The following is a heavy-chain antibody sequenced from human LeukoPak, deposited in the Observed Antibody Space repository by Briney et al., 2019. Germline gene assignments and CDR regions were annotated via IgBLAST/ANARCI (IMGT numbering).Heavy chain of an antibody. CDR3: ARCITMVRGGNWFDP. V-gene: IGHV1-2*02. Sequence: GASVKVSCKASGYTFTGYYMHWVRQAPGQGLEWMGWINPNSGGTNYAQKFQGRVTMTRDTSISTAYMELSRLRSDDTAVYYCARCITMVRGGNWFDPWGQGTLVTVSS. CDR1: GYTFTGYY. J-gene: IGHJ5*02. D-gene: IGHD3-10*01. CDR2: INPNSGGT.